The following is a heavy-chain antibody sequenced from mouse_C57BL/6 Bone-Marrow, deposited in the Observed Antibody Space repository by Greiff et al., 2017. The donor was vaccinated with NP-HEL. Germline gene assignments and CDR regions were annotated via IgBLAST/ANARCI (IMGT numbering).Heavy chain of an antibody. V-gene: IGHV5-6*01. CDR3: ARYPFAY. J-gene: IGHJ3*01. Sequence: EVQLVESGGDLVKPGGSLKLSCAASGFTFSSSGMSWVRQTPDKRLEWVATISSGGSYLYYPDSVKGRFTISRDNAKNTLYLQMSSLKSEDTAMYYCARYPFAYWGQGTLVTVSA. CDR2: ISSGGSYL. CDR1: GFTFSSSG.